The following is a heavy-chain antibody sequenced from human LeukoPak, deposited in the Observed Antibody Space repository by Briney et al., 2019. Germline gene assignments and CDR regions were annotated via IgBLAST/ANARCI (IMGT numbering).Heavy chain of an antibody. CDR2: MWHDGSIG. CDR3: AKWGDYDVLTGYYVSDY. J-gene: IGHJ4*02. V-gene: IGHV3-30*02. D-gene: IGHD3-9*01. CDR1: GFTFSTYV. Sequence: GGSLRLSCAHSGFTFSTYVMHWVRQTPGKGLEWVAFMWHDGSIGYYEDSVKGRFTISRDNSKNTLYLQMNSLRAEDTAVYYCAKWGDYDVLTGYYVSDYWGQGTLVTVSS.